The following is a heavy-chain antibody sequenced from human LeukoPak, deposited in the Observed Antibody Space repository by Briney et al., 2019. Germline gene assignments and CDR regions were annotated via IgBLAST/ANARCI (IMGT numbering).Heavy chain of an antibody. CDR3: ARDYYGSGSYGHYYYYGMDV. V-gene: IGHV1-18*01. J-gene: IGHJ6*02. CDR2: ISAYNGNT. D-gene: IGHD3-10*01. Sequence: GASVKVSCKASGYTFTSYGISWVRQAPGQGLEWMGWISAYNGNTNYAQKLQGRVTMTTDTSTSTAYMELRSLRSDDTAVYYCARDYYGSGSYGHYYYYGMDVWGQGTTVTVSS. CDR1: GYTFTSYG.